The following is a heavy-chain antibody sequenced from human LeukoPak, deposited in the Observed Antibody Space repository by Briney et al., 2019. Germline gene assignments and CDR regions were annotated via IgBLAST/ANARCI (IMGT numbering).Heavy chain of an antibody. J-gene: IGHJ6*03. Sequence: SETLSLTCSVSGGSISSYYWSWIRQPPGKRLEWIGYIYYSGSTNYNPPLKSRVTMSVDTSKNQFSLSLSSVTAADTAVYYCARVEEQWLGYYYYYMDVWGKGTTVTVSS. D-gene: IGHD6-19*01. CDR2: IYYSGST. V-gene: IGHV4-59*01. CDR1: GGSISSYY. CDR3: ARVEEQWLGYYYYYMDV.